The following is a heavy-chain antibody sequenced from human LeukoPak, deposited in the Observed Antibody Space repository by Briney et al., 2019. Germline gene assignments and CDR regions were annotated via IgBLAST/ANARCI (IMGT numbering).Heavy chain of an antibody. Sequence: ASVKVSCKASGYTFTNYDISWVRQAPGQGLECMGWINNYNGNTHYAQNVLGRVTMNTDTSTGTAYMELGSLTSDDTAVYYCARVVGGTTTYYHMDVWGKGTTVSVSS. CDR1: GYTFTNYD. V-gene: IGHV1-18*01. D-gene: IGHD1-26*01. J-gene: IGHJ6*03. CDR3: ARVVGGTTTYYHMDV. CDR2: INNYNGNT.